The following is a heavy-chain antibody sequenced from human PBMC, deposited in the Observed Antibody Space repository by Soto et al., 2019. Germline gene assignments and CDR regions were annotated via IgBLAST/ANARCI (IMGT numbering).Heavy chain of an antibody. V-gene: IGHV5-10-1*01. CDR1: GYSFAGYW. CDR3: ARPISDYAPAPNFQYYLSS. J-gene: IGHJ5*02. D-gene: IGHD2-2*01. Sequence: GESLKISCKGSGYSFAGYWITWVRQKPGKGLEWMGRIDPSDSQTYYSPSFRGHVTISVTKSITTVFLQWSSLRASDTAMYYCARPISDYAPAPNFQYYLSSWAQGTPEPVSS. CDR2: IDPSDSQT.